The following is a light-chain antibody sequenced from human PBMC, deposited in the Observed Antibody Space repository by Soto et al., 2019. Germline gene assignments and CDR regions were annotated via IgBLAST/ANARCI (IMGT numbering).Light chain of an antibody. CDR2: DVT. J-gene: IGLJ1*01. V-gene: IGLV2-11*01. Sequence: QSVLTQPRSVSRSPGQSVTISCTGTSSDVGGYNYVSWYQQHPGKAPKVMIYDVTKRPSGVPDRFSGSRSGNTASLTISGLQADDEADYYCCSYAGSYYVFGTGTQLTVL. CDR3: CSYAGSYYV. CDR1: SSDVGGYNY.